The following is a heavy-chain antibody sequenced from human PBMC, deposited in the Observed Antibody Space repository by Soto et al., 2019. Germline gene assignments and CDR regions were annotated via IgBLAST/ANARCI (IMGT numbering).Heavy chain of an antibody. V-gene: IGHV3-66*01. CDR2: LYSSGST. CDR3: AREASGSGWWSQGSFES. J-gene: IGHJ4*02. CDR1: GFTVSNNY. Sequence: EVHLVESGGGLVQPGGSLRLSCAASGFTVSNNYMSWVRQAPGKRLEWVSSLYSSGSTYYADSVKGRFTVSRDISENTLYLQMNSLRAEDTAVYYCAREASGSGWWSQGSFESWGQGTLVTVSS. D-gene: IGHD6-19*01.